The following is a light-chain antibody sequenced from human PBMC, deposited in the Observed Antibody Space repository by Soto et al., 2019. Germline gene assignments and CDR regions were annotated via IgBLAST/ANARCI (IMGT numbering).Light chain of an antibody. Sequence: EIVMTQSPATLSVSPGERATLSCRASQSVSSNLAWYQQKPGQAPRLLIYGASTRATGIPARFSGSGSGTEFTHTISSLQSEDFAVYYCQQYNNWPPWTFGQGNKLEIK. J-gene: IGKJ2*02. CDR3: QQYNNWPPWT. CDR2: GAS. CDR1: QSVSSN. V-gene: IGKV3-15*01.